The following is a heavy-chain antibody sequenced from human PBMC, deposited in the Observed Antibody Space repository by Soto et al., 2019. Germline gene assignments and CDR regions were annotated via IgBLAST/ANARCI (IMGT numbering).Heavy chain of an antibody. CDR1: GGSISSYY. J-gene: IGHJ3*02. Sequence: QVQLQESGPGLVKPSETLSLTCTVSGGSISSYYWSWIRQPPGKGLEWISYIYYSGSTNYNPSLKSRVTISVDTCKNQFSLKLSSVTAADTAVYYCARVWGGAFDIWGQGTMVTVSS. D-gene: IGHD3-10*01. V-gene: IGHV4-59*01. CDR2: IYYSGST. CDR3: ARVWGGAFDI.